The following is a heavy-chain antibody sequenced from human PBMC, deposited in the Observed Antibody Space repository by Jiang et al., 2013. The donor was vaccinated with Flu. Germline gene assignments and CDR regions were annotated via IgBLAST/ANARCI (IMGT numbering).Heavy chain of an antibody. J-gene: IGHJ4*02. V-gene: IGHV3-23*01. CDR2: IGAGGVFR. D-gene: IGHD3-16*01. Sequence: QLLESGGGLVQPGGSLRLSCVASGFTFSSFALNWVRQAPGKGLEWVSTIGAGGVFRYYADSVKGRFTISRDNSKNTLYLQMNSLRADDTAVYYCAKDVRGTRGTEAYWGRGTLVTVSS. CDR3: AKDVRGTRGTEAY. CDR1: GFTFSSFA.